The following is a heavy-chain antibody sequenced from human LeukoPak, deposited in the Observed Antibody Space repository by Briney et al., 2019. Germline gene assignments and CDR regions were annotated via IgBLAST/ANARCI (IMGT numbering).Heavy chain of an antibody. CDR2: IKQDGSEK. Sequence: PGGSLRLSCAGSGVTFSSYWMSWVRQAPGKGLEWVANIKQDGSEKYYVDSVKGRFTISRDNAKNSLYLQMNSLRAEDTAVYYCARTYNSGWYFDYWGQGTLVTVSS. V-gene: IGHV3-7*05. J-gene: IGHJ4*02. D-gene: IGHD6-19*01. CDR1: GVTFSSYW. CDR3: ARTYNSGWYFDY.